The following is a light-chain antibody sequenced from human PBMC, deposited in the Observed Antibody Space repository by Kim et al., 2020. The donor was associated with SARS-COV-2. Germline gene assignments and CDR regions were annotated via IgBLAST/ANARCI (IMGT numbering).Light chain of an antibody. V-gene: IGLV2-14*03. CDR1: SSDVGAYNY. CDR3: SSYASTRSYV. CDR2: GVN. J-gene: IGLJ1*01. Sequence: QSALTQPASVSGSPGQSITISCTGTSSDVGAYNYVSWYQQHPGKAPKLMIFGVNKRPSGLSNRFSGSKSGNTASLTISGLQAEDEADYYCSSYASTRSYVFGSGTKVTVL.